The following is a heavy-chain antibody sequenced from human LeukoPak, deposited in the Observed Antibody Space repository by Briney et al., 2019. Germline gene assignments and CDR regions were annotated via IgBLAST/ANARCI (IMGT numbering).Heavy chain of an antibody. CDR2: INPNSGGT. CDR3: ASSITMIVVARGAFDI. V-gene: IGHV1-2*02. D-gene: IGHD3-22*01. CDR1: GYTFTGYY. Sequence: ASMKVSCKASGYTFTGYYMHWVRQAPGQGLEWMGWINPNSGGTNYAQKFQGRVTMTRDTSISTAYMELSRLRSDDTAVYYCASSITMIVVARGAFDIWGQGTMVTVSS. J-gene: IGHJ3*02.